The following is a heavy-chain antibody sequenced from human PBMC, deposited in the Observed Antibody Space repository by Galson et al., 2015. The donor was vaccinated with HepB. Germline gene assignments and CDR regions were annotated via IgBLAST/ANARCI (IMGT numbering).Heavy chain of an antibody. CDR3: ARLGRDIVVVPAAMALDY. V-gene: IGHV1-3*01. CDR2: INAGNGNT. Sequence: SVKVSCKAPGYTFTSYAMHWVRQAPGQRLEWMGWINAGNGNTKYSQKFQGRVTITRDTSASTAYMELSSLRSEDTAVYYCARLGRDIVVVPAAMALDYWGQGTLVTVSS. CDR1: GYTFTSYA. J-gene: IGHJ4*02. D-gene: IGHD2-2*01.